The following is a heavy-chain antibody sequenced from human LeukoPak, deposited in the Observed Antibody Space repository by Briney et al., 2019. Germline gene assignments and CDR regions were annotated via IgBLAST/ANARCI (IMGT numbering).Heavy chain of an antibody. CDR3: ARDDQTTVVTPDY. D-gene: IGHD4-23*01. J-gene: IGHJ4*02. CDR2: ISSSGSTI. CDR1: GFTFSDYY. V-gene: IGHV3-11*04. Sequence: GGSLRLSCAASGFTFSDYYMSWIRQAPGKGLEWVSYISSSGSTIYYADSVKGRFTISRDNAKNSLYLQMNSLRAEDTAVYYCARDDQTTVVTPDYWGQGTLVTVSS.